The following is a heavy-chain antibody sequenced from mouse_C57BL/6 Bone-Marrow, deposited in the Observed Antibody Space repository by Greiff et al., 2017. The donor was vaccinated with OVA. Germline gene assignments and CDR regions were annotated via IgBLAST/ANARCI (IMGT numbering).Heavy chain of an antibody. CDR2: IYPRSGNT. Sequence: QVQLKQSGAELARPGASVKLSCKASGYTFTSYGISWVKQRTGQGLEWIGEIYPRSGNTYYNEKFKGKATLTADKSSSTAYMELRSLTSEDSAVYFWARGHYDYGKLSWFAYWGQGTLVTVSA. J-gene: IGHJ3*01. V-gene: IGHV1-81*01. CDR3: ARGHYDYGKLSWFAY. D-gene: IGHD2-4*01. CDR1: GYTFTSYG.